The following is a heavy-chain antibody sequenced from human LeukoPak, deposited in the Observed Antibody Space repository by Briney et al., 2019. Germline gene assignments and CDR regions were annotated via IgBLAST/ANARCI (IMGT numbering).Heavy chain of an antibody. D-gene: IGHD2/OR15-2a*01. CDR1: GGSISSSSYY. CDR2: IYCSGST. CDR3: ARLITVNDWFDP. V-gene: IGHV4-39*01. Sequence: PSETLSLTCTVSGGSISSSSYYWGWIRQPPGKGLEWIGSIYCSGSTYYNPSLKSRVTISVDTSKNQFSLKLSSVTAADTAVYYCARLITVNDWFDPWGQGTLVTVSS. J-gene: IGHJ5*02.